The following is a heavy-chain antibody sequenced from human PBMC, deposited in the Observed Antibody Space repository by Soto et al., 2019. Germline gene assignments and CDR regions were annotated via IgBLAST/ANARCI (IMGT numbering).Heavy chain of an antibody. V-gene: IGHV4-39*01. CDR3: AEGLSSYDFWSGYRTNYYYGMDV. CDR2: IYYSGST. D-gene: IGHD3-3*01. CDR1: GGSISSSSYY. J-gene: IGHJ6*02. Sequence: PSETLSLTCTVSGGSISSSSYYWGWIRQPPGKGLEWIGSIYYSGSTYYNPSLKSRVTISVDTSKNQFSLKLSSVTAAGTAVYYCAEGLSSYDFWSGYRTNYYYGMDVWGQGTTVTVSS.